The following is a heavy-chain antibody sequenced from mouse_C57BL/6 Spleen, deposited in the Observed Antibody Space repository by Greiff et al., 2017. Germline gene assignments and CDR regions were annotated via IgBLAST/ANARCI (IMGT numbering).Heavy chain of an antibody. Sequence: EVQLQESGGGLVKPGGSLKLSCAASGFTFSDYGMHWVRQAPEKGLEWVAYISSGSSSIYYADTVKGRFTISRDNAKNTLFLQMTSLRSEDTAMYYCARDGVPPYAIAYWGQGTSVTVSS. V-gene: IGHV5-17*01. CDR2: ISSGSSSI. CDR1: GFTFSDYG. J-gene: IGHJ4*01. D-gene: IGHD1-1*02. CDR3: ARDGVPPYAIAY.